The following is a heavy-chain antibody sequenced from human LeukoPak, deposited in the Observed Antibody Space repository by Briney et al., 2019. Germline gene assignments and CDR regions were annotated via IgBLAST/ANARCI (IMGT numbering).Heavy chain of an antibody. CDR1: GFTVTNNY. CDR3: ARYYDSSGQTGGAFDI. V-gene: IGHV3-66*01. J-gene: IGHJ3*02. D-gene: IGHD3-22*01. CDR2: LNSGGGT. Sequence: GGSLRLSCAASGFTVTNNYVTWVRQAPGKGLEWVSVLNSGGGTYYADSVKGRFTISRDNSKNTLYLQMNSLRAEDTAVYYCARYYDSSGQTGGAFDIWGQGTMVTVAS.